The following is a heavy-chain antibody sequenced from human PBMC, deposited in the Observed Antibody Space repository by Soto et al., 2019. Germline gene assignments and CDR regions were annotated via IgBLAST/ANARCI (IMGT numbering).Heavy chain of an antibody. Sequence: HPGGSLRLSCAASGFTFSSYAMSWVRQAPGRGLEWVSAISGSGGSTYYADSVKGRFTISRDNSKNTLYLQMNSLRAEDTAVYYCANSVVPPASGGGSYYYYYYYMDVWGKGTTVTVSS. J-gene: IGHJ6*03. CDR2: ISGSGGST. V-gene: IGHV3-23*01. D-gene: IGHD2-2*01. CDR3: ANSVVPPASGGGSYYYYYYYMDV. CDR1: GFTFSSYA.